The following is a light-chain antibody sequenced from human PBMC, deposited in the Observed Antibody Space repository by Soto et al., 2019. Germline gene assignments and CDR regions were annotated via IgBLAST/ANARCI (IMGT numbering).Light chain of an antibody. V-gene: IGKV3D-20*02. CDR2: DAS. CDR1: QTVRNNY. Sequence: EFVLTQSPGTLSLSPGERATLSCRASQTVRNNYLAWYQQKPGQAPRLLIYDASSRATGIPDRFSGGGSGTDFTLTISRLEPEDFAVYYCQQRSNWPVTFGPGTKVDIK. J-gene: IGKJ3*01. CDR3: QQRSNWPVT.